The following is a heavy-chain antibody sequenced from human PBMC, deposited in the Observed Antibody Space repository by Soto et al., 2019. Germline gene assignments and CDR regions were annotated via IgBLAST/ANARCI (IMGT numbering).Heavy chain of an antibody. V-gene: IGHV3-33*01. D-gene: IGHD6-19*01. J-gene: IGHJ4*02. CDR1: GFTFSSYG. CDR2: IWYDGSNK. CDR3: ARGTAVAPFDY. Sequence: GGSLRLSCAASGFTFSSYGMHWVRQAPGKGLEWVAVIWYDGSNKYYADSVKGRFTISRDNSKNTLYLQMNSLRAEDTAVYYCARGTAVAPFDYWGQGTLVTVPS.